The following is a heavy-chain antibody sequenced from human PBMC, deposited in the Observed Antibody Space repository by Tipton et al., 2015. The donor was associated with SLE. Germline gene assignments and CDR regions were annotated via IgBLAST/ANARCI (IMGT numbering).Heavy chain of an antibody. D-gene: IGHD6-19*01. Sequence: TLSLTCTVSGGSISSYYWSWIRQPPGKGLEWIGSIYYSGSTYYNPSLKSRVTIYVDTSKNQFSLKLSSVTAADTAVYYCAGYTSGWYNGPDYWGQGTLVTVSS. V-gene: IGHV4-59*05. J-gene: IGHJ4*02. CDR3: AGYTSGWYNGPDY. CDR1: GGSISSYY. CDR2: IYYSGST.